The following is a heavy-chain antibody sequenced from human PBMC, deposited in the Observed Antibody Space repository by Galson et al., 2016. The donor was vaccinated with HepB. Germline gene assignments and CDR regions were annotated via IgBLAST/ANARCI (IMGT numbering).Heavy chain of an antibody. J-gene: IGHJ6*02. CDR3: ARVAAATLGYYYYYGLDV. V-gene: IGHV4-31*03. CDR2: ISNSGST. CDR1: GGSISSGGYY. Sequence: LSLTCTVSGGSISSGGYYWNWIRQRPGKGLEWIGYISNSGSTHYNPSLKSRLTMSVDTSKNQFSLKLSSVTAADSAVYFCARVAAATLGYYYYYGLDVWGQGTTVTVSS. D-gene: IGHD2-15*01.